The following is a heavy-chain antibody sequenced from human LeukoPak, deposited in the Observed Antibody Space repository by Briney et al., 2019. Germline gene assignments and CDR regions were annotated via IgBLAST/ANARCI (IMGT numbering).Heavy chain of an antibody. D-gene: IGHD5-24*01. CDR3: ARRNGYNAGALAFDY. CDR1: VYGFTNYW. CDR2: IQPGDSDT. V-gene: IGHV5-51*01. Sequence: GESLKISCTGSVYGFTNYWIGWVRQMPGKGLEWMGIIQPGDSDTAYSPSFQGQVTISADKSITTAYLQWSRLKASDTAMYYCARRNGYNAGALAFDYWGQGTLVTVSS. J-gene: IGHJ4*02.